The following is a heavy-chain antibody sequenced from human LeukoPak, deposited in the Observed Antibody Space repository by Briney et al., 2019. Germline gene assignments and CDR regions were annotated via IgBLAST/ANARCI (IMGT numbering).Heavy chain of an antibody. J-gene: IGHJ4*02. V-gene: IGHV3-11*03. CDR2: ISSTSSYT. Sequence: TGGSLRLSCEASGCTFSDYYMSWIRLAPGKGLEWVSYISSTSSYTNYADSVKGRFTISRDNPKNSLYLQMNSLRAEDTAVYYCARTSMRMATAGLVDYWGQGILVTVSS. D-gene: IGHD5-24*01. CDR3: ARTSMRMATAGLVDY. CDR1: GCTFSDYY.